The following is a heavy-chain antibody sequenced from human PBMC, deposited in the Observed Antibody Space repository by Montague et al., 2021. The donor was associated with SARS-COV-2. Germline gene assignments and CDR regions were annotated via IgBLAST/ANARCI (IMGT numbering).Heavy chain of an antibody. CDR3: ARAGSQRFFEF. J-gene: IGHJ2*01. Sequence: SETLSLTCAVTSGSLRNYYWSWIRQPPGKGLEWIGEIRLPGGSNYNPSLKSRVTMSLDTSNNQVSLSLNSVTAAVTAVYYCARAGSQRFFEFWGRGTLVTVSS. CDR2: IRLPGGS. D-gene: IGHD2-15*01. V-gene: IGHV4-34*01. CDR1: SGSLRNYY.